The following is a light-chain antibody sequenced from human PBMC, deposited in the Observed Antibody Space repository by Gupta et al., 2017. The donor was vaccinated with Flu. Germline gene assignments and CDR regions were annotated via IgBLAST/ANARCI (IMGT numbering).Light chain of an antibody. CDR3: RYGTPSPAYT. CDR2: KVS. CDR1: QSLVYSDGNTY. J-gene: IGKJ3*01. V-gene: IGKV2-30*01. Sequence: DVVMTQSPLSLPVTLGQPASISCRSSQSLVYSDGNTYLNWFKQRPGQAPRRLTYKVSNRDSGVPDRFGANRKGHDFTLKIRMGDAEDAGVYYCRYGTPSPAYTFGHGTSVDIK.